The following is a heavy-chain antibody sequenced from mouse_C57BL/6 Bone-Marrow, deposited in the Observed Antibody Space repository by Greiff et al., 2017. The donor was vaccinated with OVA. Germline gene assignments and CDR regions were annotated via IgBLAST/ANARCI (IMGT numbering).Heavy chain of an antibody. CDR3: ARLLLFDY. D-gene: IGHD1-1*01. Sequence: EVHVVESGGGLVKPGGSLKLSCAASGFTFSSSTMSWVRQTPEKRLAWVANISGGGGNTYYPDSVKGRFTISSDNAKNTLYLQMSSLRSEDTALYYCARLLLFDYWGQGTTLTVSS. CDR1: GFTFSSST. CDR2: ISGGGGNT. J-gene: IGHJ2*01. V-gene: IGHV5-9*04.